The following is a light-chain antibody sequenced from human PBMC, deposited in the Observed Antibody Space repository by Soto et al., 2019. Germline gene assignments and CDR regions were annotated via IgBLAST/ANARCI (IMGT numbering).Light chain of an antibody. CDR2: VAS. Sequence: EIVLTQSPGTLSLSPGERATLSCRASQNVGGRFLAWYQQKPGQAPRLLINVASTRATGIPDRFSGSGSGTDFTLTISRLVPEDSAVYYCQQYGTSPLAFGEGTPLE. J-gene: IGKJ5*01. V-gene: IGKV3-20*01. CDR3: QQYGTSPLA. CDR1: QNVGGRF.